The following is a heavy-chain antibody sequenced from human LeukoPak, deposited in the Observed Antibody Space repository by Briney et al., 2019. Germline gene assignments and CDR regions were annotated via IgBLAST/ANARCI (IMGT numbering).Heavy chain of an antibody. CDR2: INQDGRGK. Sequence: PGDSLRLSCVASAFSFGDRWMSWVRQAPGKGPEGLTNINQDGRGKYYVDSVKGRFTISRDNAKNSLYLQMNSLRAEDTAVYYCARDSAGFDYWGQGALVVVSS. J-gene: IGHJ4*02. CDR1: AFSFGDRW. D-gene: IGHD3-10*01. V-gene: IGHV3-7*01. CDR3: ARDSAGFDY.